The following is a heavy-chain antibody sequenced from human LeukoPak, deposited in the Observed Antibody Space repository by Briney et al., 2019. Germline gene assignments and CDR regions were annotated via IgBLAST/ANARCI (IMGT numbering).Heavy chain of an antibody. CDR2: INPSGGSA. V-gene: IGHV1-46*01. D-gene: IGHD3-10*01. CDR1: GYTFTRYY. J-gene: IGHJ6*03. Sequence: ASVKVSCKASGYTFTRYYMHWVRQAPGQGLEWMGIINPSGGSANYAQKFQGRVTMTRDTSTNTVYMELSSLRSEDTAVYYCARGPSITMVRGGQWYYYMDVWGKGTTVTISS. CDR3: ARGPSITMVRGGQWYYYMDV.